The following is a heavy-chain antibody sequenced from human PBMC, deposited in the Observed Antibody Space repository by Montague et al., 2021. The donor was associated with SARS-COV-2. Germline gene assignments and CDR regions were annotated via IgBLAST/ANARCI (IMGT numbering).Heavy chain of an antibody. J-gene: IGHJ5*02. D-gene: IGHD5-12*01. V-gene: IGHV4-39*01. CDR2: IYYSGST. CDR1: GGSISSSSYY. CDR3: ARGYGGYDDTTGFDP. Sequence: SETLSLTCTVSGGSISSSSYYWGWIRQPPGKGLEWIGRIYYSGSTYYNPSLKSRVTISVDTSKNQFSLKLSSVTAADKAVYYCARGYGGYDDTTGFDPWGQGTLVTVSS.